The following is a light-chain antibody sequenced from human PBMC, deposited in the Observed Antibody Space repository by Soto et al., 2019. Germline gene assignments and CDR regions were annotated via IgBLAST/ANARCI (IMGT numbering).Light chain of an antibody. CDR2: DVS. CDR3: TSYASTTTPYA. J-gene: IGLJ1*01. CDR1: SSDVGGYNF. V-gene: IGLV2-14*03. Sequence: QSALTQPASVSGSPGQSITISCTGTSSDVGGYNFVSWYQHHPGRAPKLMIYDVSNRPSGVSNRFSGSKSGNTASLTLSGLQSEDEADYYCTSYASTTTPYAFGTGTKVTVL.